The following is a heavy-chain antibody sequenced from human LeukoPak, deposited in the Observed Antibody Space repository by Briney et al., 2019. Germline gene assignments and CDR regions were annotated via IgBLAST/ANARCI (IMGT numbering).Heavy chain of an antibody. CDR3: ARGATYAYYQDY. V-gene: IGHV3-74*01. CDR1: GFTFSSHW. J-gene: IGHJ4*02. CDR2: IKYDASST. Sequence: GGPLRLFCADSGFTFSSHWMHWVRQAPGKGLVGVSRIKYDASSTSYADSVKGRFTISRDNAKNTLYLQMNSLRAEDTAVYYCARGATYAYYQDYWGQGTLVTVSS. D-gene: IGHD1-26*01.